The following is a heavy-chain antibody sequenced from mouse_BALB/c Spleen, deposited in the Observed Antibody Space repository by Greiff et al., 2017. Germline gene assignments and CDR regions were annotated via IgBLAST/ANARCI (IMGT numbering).Heavy chain of an antibody. CDR2: IDPYYGGT. CDR1: GYSFTGYN. CDR3: ARSSTMVTTLYYYAMDY. D-gene: IGHD2-1*01. Sequence: VQLKESGPELEKPGASVKISCKASGYSFTGYNMNWVKQSNGKSLEWIGNIDPYYGGTSYNQKFKGKATLTVDKSSSTAYMQLKSLTSEDSAVYYCARSSTMVTTLYYYAMDYWGQGTSVTVSS. J-gene: IGHJ4*01. V-gene: IGHV1-39*01.